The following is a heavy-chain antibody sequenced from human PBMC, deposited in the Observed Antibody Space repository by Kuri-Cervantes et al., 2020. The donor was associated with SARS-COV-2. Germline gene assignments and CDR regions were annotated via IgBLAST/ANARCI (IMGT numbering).Heavy chain of an antibody. V-gene: IGHV3-23*01. CDR2: ISGSGGST. D-gene: IGHD3-16*02. CDR1: GFTFSSYA. J-gene: IGHJ4*02. Sequence: GGSLRLSCAASGFTFSSYAMSWVRQAPGKGLEWVSAISGSGGSTYYADSVRGRFTISRDNAKNSLYLQMNSLRAEDTAVYYCARDFAFGGVIMYWGQGTPVTVSS. CDR3: ARDFAFGGVIMY.